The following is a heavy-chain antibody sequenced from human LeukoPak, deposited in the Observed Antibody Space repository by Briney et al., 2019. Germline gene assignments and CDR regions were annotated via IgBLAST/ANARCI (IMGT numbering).Heavy chain of an antibody. CDR3: VAQGYNWNAYESLGYFDY. D-gene: IGHD1-20*01. V-gene: IGHV1-8*01. J-gene: IGHJ4*02. CDR2: MNPNSGNT. CDR1: GYTFTSYD. Sequence: ASVKVSCKASGYTFTSYDINWVRQATGQGLEWMGWMNPNSGNTGYAQKFQGRVTTTRNTSISTAYMELSSLRSEDTAVYYRVAQGYNWNAYESLGYFDYWGQGTLVTVSS.